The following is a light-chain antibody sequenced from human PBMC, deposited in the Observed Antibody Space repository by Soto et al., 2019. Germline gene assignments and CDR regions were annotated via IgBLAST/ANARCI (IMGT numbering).Light chain of an antibody. Sequence: IVLTQSPGTLSLSTGERATLSCRASQSVSSSYLAWYQQKPGQAPRLLIYGASSRATGIPDRFSGSGSGTDFTLTISRLEPEDFAVYYCQQYGSSPRTFGQGTKVDNK. CDR1: QSVSSSY. CDR3: QQYGSSPRT. V-gene: IGKV3-20*01. CDR2: GAS. J-gene: IGKJ1*01.